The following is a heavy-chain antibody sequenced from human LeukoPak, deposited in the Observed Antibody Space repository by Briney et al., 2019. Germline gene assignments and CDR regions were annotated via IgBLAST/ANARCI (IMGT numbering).Heavy chain of an antibody. CDR3: ARGNYGGKTGWFDP. V-gene: IGHV4-59*12. CDR1: GGSISSYY. Sequence: SETLSLTCTVSGGSISSYYWSWIRQPPGKGLEWIGYIYYSGSTNSNPSLKSRVTISVDTSKNQFSLKLSSVTAADTAVYYCARGNYGGKTGWFDPWGQGTLVTVSS. CDR2: IYYSGST. J-gene: IGHJ5*02. D-gene: IGHD2-21*01.